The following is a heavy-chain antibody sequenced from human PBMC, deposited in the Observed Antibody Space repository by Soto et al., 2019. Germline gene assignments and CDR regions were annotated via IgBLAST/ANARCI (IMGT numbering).Heavy chain of an antibody. CDR1: GGTFRSYS. J-gene: IGHJ6*02. CDR2: IIPIFDIT. D-gene: IGHD3-22*01. Sequence: QVQLVQSGAEVKKPGSSVKVSCKASGGTFRSYSISWVRQAPGQGLEWMGGIIPIFDITNYAQKFQGRVTITADESTSTAYMELSSPGSDDTAVYYCARPDEGGYSSNHHYYCALDVWGQGTTVTV. V-gene: IGHV1-69*01. CDR3: ARPDEGGYSSNHHYYCALDV.